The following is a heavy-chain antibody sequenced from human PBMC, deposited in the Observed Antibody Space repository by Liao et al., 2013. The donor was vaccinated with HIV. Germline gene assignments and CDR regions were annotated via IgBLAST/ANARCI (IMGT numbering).Heavy chain of an antibody. J-gene: IGHJ4*02. Sequence: QVQLQESGPGLVKPSETLSLTCTVSGASINSYYWNWIRQPAGKGLEWIGEILHSGRTNYNPSLRSGITISVDTSKKQFSLKLTSVTAADTAVYYCARSPRVRLSSGYYFDYWAEGTRRSPSP. CDR3: ARSPRVRLSSGYYFDY. CDR2: ILHSGRT. D-gene: IGHD3-22*01. CDR1: GASINSYY. V-gene: IGHV4-59*12.